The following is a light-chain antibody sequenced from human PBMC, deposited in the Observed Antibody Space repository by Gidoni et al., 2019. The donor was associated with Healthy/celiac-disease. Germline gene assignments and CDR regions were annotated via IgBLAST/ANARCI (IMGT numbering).Light chain of an antibody. V-gene: IGLV1-40*01. CDR2: GNS. CDR1: SSNIGAGYD. CDR3: QSYDSSLSGSRV. Sequence: QSVLPQPPSVSGPPGHSVTISCTGSSSNIGAGYDVHWYQQLPGTAPKLLIYGNSNRPSGVPDRFSGSKSGTSASLAITGLQAEDEADYYCQSYDSSLSGSRVFGGGTKLTVL. J-gene: IGLJ3*02.